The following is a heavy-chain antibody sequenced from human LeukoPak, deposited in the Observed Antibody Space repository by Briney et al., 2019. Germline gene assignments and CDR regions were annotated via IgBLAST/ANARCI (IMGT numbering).Heavy chain of an antibody. J-gene: IGHJ4*02. CDR2: INPNSGGT. Sequence: ASVKVSCKASGCTFTGYYMHWVRQAPGQGLEWMGWINPNSGGTNYAQKFQGRVTLTRNTSITTAYMEVSSLRSEDTAVYYCARGVVAFGHWGQGTLVTVSS. D-gene: IGHD2-15*01. V-gene: IGHV1-2*02. CDR3: ARGVVAFGH. CDR1: GCTFTGYY.